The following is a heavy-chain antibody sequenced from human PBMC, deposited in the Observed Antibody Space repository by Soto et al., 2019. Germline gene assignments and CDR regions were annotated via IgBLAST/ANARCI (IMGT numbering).Heavy chain of an antibody. CDR2: ISHDGSAN. CDR1: AFSFSGYP. CDR3: AREGHSSGRAGIFDY. J-gene: IGHJ4*02. Sequence: QVQLVESGGGVVKPGGSLTLSCEASAFSFSGYPMHWVRQAPGKGLEWVAVISHDGSANYHADSVRGRFSISRDNSKNTLFLQMNNLRDDDTSVYFCAREGHSSGRAGIFDYWGQGILVTVSA. D-gene: IGHD6-19*01. V-gene: IGHV3-30-3*01.